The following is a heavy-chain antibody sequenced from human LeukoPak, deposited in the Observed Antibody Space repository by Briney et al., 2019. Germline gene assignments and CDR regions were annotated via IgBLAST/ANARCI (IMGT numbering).Heavy chain of an antibody. CDR2: IYYSGST. V-gene: IGHV4-59*08. Sequence: PSETLSLTCTVSGGSMSGYYWSWIRQPPGKGLEWIGYIYYSGSTKYNPSLKSRVTISVDTSKNQFSLKLSSVTAADTAVYYCARPYNSGWYGAFDIWGQGTMGTVSS. D-gene: IGHD6-19*01. CDR1: GGSMSGYY. J-gene: IGHJ3*02. CDR3: ARPYNSGWYGAFDI.